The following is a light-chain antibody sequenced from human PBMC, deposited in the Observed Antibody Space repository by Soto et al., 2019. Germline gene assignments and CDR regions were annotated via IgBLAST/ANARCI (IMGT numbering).Light chain of an antibody. CDR3: QQHYTTPHT. CDR1: QSVFNKKNHL. V-gene: IGKV4-1*01. CDR2: WAS. J-gene: IGKJ2*01. Sequence: DIVMTQSPDSLAVSLGERVTINCKSSQSVFNKKNHLLAWYQQKPGQPPKLLIYWASTRESGVPDRFSGSGSGTDFTLTISSLQAEDVAVYYCQQHYTTPHTFGQGTKLEIQ.